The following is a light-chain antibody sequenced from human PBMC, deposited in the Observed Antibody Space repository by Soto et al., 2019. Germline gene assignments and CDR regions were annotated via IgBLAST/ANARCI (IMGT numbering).Light chain of an antibody. Sequence: DIRMTQSPSAISASLGDRVTITCRASQGISISLAWFQQQPGKVPQRLIYAASSLQSGVPSRFSGSGSGTEFSLTISSLQPEDSATYYCLQHNSYPHTFGQGNKVEIK. V-gene: IGKV1-17*03. CDR2: AAS. CDR1: QGISIS. J-gene: IGKJ2*01. CDR3: LQHNSYPHT.